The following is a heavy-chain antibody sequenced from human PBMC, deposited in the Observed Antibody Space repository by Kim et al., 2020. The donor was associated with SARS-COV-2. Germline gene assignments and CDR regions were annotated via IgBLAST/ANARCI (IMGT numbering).Heavy chain of an antibody. CDR2: ISSSSSYI. CDR3: ASTGPGSGSYSH. D-gene: IGHD3-10*01. V-gene: IGHV3-21*01. J-gene: IGHJ4*02. Sequence: GGSLRLSCAAYGFTFSSYSMNWVRQAPGKGLEWVSSISSSSSYIYYADSVKGRFTISRDNAKNSLYLKVNSLRAEDTAVYYCASTGPGSGSYSHWGQGTLVTVSS. CDR1: GFTFSSYS.